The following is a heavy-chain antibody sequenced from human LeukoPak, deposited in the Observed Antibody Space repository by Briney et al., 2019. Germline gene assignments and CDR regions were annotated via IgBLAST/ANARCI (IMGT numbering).Heavy chain of an antibody. V-gene: IGHV5-51*01. CDR2: IYPSDSDT. D-gene: IGHD3-10*01. J-gene: IGHJ5*02. CDR3: ARQYYDSGAPDWFDP. Sequence: GESLKISCQASGYSFTNYWIGWVRQMPGKGLEWMGIIYPSDSDTRYNPSFQGQVTISADKSISTAYLQWSSLKASDTAMYYCARQYYDSGAPDWFDPWGQGTLVTVSS. CDR1: GYSFTNYW.